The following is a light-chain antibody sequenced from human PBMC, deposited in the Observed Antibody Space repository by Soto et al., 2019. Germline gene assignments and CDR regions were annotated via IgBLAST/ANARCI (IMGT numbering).Light chain of an antibody. CDR1: ISNIGAGYH. J-gene: IGLJ1*01. V-gene: IGLV1-40*01. Sequence: QSVLTQPPSVSGAPGQRVTISCTGTISNIGAGYHVHWYQQLPGTAPKLLIYGNSNRPSGVPDRFSGSKSGTSASLAITVLQADYEDDYYCHSYEGSVTLGVFGTGTKLTVL. CDR3: HSYEGSVTLGV. CDR2: GNS.